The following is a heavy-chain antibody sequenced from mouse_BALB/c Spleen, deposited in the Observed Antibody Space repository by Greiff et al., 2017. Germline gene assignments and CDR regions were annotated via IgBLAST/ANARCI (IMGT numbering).Heavy chain of an antibody. J-gene: IGHJ4*01. CDR1: GFNIKDYY. Sequence: VQLKESGAELVRSGASVKLSCTASGFNIKDYYMHWVKQRPEQGLEWIGWIDPENGNTIYDPKFQGKASITADTSSNTAYLQLSSLTSEDTAVYYCARGNYGRNAMDYWGQGTSVTVSS. CDR2: IDPENGNT. V-gene: IGHV14-1*02. CDR3: ARGNYGRNAMDY. D-gene: IGHD2-1*01.